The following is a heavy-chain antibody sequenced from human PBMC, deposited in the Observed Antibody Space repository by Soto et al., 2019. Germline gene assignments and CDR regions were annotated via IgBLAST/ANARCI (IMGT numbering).Heavy chain of an antibody. D-gene: IGHD3-22*01. V-gene: IGHV1-69*13. CDR2: IIPIFGTK. Sequence: SVKVSCLASGGTFSSYAIRWVRPAPGQGLEWMGGIIPIFGTKNYAQKVQGRVTITADESTSTAYMELSSLRSEDTAVYYCARGAGDSSGYYSDWYFDLWGRGTLVTVSS. CDR3: ARGAGDSSGYYSDWYFDL. CDR1: GGTFSSYA. J-gene: IGHJ2*01.